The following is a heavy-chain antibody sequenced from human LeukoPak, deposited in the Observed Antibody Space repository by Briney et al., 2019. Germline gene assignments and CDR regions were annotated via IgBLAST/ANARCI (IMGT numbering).Heavy chain of an antibody. D-gene: IGHD3-22*01. CDR3: ARVYYYDSSGYSLDY. J-gene: IGHJ4*02. Sequence: GGSLRLSCAASGFTFSSYWMHWVRQAPGKGLVWVSRIYGDGSSTNYADSVKGRFTISRDNAKNTLYLQMNSLRAEDTAVYYCARVYYYDSSGYSLDYWGQGTLVTVSS. CDR1: GFTFSSYW. V-gene: IGHV3-74*01. CDR2: IYGDGSST.